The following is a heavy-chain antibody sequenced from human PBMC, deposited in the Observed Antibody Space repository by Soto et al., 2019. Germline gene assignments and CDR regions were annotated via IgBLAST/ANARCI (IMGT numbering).Heavy chain of an antibody. CDR1: GFTFSSYG. D-gene: IGHD5-18*01. CDR3: AKDSNTAMVLSPSYYYGMDV. Sequence: PGGSLRLSCAASGFTFSSYGMHWVRQAPGKGLEWVAVISYDGSNKYYADSVKGRFTISRDNSKNTLYLQMNSLRAEDTAVYYCAKDSNTAMVLSPSYYYGMDVWGQGTTVTVSS. CDR2: ISYDGSNK. V-gene: IGHV3-30*18. J-gene: IGHJ6*02.